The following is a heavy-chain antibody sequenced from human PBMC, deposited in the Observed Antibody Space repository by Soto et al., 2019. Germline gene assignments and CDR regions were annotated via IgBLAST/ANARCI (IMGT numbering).Heavy chain of an antibody. Sequence: QVQLVESGGGVVQPGRSLRLSCEASGFTFSNYAMHWVRQAPGKGLEWVAVLSYDGSNKYYADSVKCRFTISRDNSKNTLYLQMNRLRAEDTAVYYCARGQWLGFDIWGQGTMVTVSS. CDR3: ARGQWLGFDI. V-gene: IGHV3-30-3*01. J-gene: IGHJ3*02. CDR1: GFTFSNYA. CDR2: LSYDGSNK. D-gene: IGHD6-19*01.